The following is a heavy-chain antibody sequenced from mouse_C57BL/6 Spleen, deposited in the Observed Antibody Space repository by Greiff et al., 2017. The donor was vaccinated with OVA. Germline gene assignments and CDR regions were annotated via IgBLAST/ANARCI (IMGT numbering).Heavy chain of an antibody. V-gene: IGHV1-72*01. CDR2: LDPNSGGT. CDR3: ARDYYDYDGVYFDY. J-gene: IGHJ2*01. D-gene: IGHD2-4*01. Sequence: QVQLKQSGAELVKPGASVKLSCKASGYTFTSYGMHWVKQRPGRGLEWIGRLDPNSGGTKYNEKVKSKATLTVDKPSSTAYMQLSSLTSEDSAVYYCARDYYDYDGVYFDYWGQGTTLTVSS. CDR1: GYTFTSYG.